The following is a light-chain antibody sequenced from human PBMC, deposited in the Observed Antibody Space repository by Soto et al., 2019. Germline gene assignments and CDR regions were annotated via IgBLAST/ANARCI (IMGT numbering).Light chain of an antibody. CDR2: KAS. CDR1: QSISSW. J-gene: IGKJ1*01. CDR3: QQYNSYPST. V-gene: IGKV1-5*03. Sequence: DFQMTQSPSTLSASVGDRVTITCRASQSISSWLAWYQQKPGKAPKLLIFKASSLESGIPARFSGSGSGTEFTLTISSLQPDDFATYYCQQYNSYPSTFGQGTKVDI.